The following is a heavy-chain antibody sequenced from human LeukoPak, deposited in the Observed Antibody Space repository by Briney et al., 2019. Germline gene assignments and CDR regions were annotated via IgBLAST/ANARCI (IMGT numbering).Heavy chain of an antibody. Sequence: ASVKVSCKASGYTFTSYAISWVRQAPGQGLEWMGWISAYNGNTNYARKFQGRVTMTTDASTTTAYMELRSLRSDDTAVYYCARPNDSGWPLGVMDVWGQGTTVTVSS. V-gene: IGHV1-18*01. CDR2: ISAYNGNT. D-gene: IGHD6-19*01. CDR3: ARPNDSGWPLGVMDV. CDR1: GYTFTSYA. J-gene: IGHJ6*02.